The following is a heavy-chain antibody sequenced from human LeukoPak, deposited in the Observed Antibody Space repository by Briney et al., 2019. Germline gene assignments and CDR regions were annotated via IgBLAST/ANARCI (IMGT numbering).Heavy chain of an antibody. V-gene: IGHV4-59*01. CDR2: IYYSGST. J-gene: IGHJ4*02. CDR3: ARALAVAGTYYFDY. Sequence: SETLSLTCTVSGGSISSYYWSWIRQPPGKGLEWIGYIYYSGSTNYNPSLKSRVTISVDTSKNQFSLKLGSVTAADTAVYYCARALAVAGTYYFDYWGQGTLVTVSS. CDR1: GGSISSYY. D-gene: IGHD6-19*01.